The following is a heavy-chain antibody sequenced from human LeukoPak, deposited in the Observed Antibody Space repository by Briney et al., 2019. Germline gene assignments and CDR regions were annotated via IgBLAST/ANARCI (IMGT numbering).Heavy chain of an antibody. J-gene: IGHJ6*03. Sequence: GASVKVSCKASGYTFTSYDINWVRQATGQGLEWMGWMNPNSGNIGYAQKFQGRVTITRNTSISTAYMELSSLRSEDTAVYYCARATTRGIAALFYYYYMDVWGKGTTVTVSS. CDR2: MNPNSGNI. V-gene: IGHV1-8*03. D-gene: IGHD6-13*01. CDR3: ARATTRGIAALFYYYYMDV. CDR1: GYTFTSYD.